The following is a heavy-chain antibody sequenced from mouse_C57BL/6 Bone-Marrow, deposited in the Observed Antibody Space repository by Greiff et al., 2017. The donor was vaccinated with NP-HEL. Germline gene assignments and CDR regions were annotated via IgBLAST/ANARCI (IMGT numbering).Heavy chain of an antibody. D-gene: IGHD1-1*01. CDR3: ASVITTEDAMDY. CDR2: IWSGGST. V-gene: IGHV2-2*01. J-gene: IGHJ4*01. Sequence: VQLQQSGPGLVQPSQSLSITCTVSGFSLTSYGVHWVRQSPGKGLEWLGVIWSGGSTDYNAAFISRLSISKDNSKSQVFFKMNSLQADDTAIYYCASVITTEDAMDYWGQGTSVTVSS. CDR1: GFSLTSYG.